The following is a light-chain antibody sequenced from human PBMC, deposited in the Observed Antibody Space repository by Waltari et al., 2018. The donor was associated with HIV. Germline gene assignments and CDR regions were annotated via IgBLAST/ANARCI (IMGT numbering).Light chain of an antibody. V-gene: IGKV1-16*02. CDR2: GAS. CDR3: QQYSSYPLT. CDR1: QGINQY. J-gene: IGKJ4*01. Sequence: DIQMTQSPSSMSASVGDRVTITCWASQGINQYLAWFQHKSGKAPKSLIYGASSLQAGVPSKFNGSGSGTDFTLTINSLQPEDIATYYCQQYSSYPLTFGGGTTVEIK.